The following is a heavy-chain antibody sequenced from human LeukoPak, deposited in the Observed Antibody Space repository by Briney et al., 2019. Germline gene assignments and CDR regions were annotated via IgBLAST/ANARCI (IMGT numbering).Heavy chain of an antibody. CDR3: VRHYYDYVAFDI. D-gene: IGHD3-22*01. CDR1: GYTFTSYN. V-gene: IGHV1-8*01. J-gene: IGHJ3*02. CDR2: VSPHNGDT. Sequence: ASVKVSCKASGYTFTSYNINWFRQAPGRGFEWLGFVSPHNGDTGYTQNFQGRVTMTRDTSINTAYMELSGLRSEDTAVYYCVRHYYDYVAFDIWDQGTMVIVSS.